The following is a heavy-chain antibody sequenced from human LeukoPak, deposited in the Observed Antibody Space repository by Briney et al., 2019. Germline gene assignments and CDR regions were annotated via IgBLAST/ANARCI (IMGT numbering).Heavy chain of an antibody. Sequence: GGSLRLSCAASGFTVSSNYMSWVRQAPGKGLEWVSVIYSGGSTYFADSVKGRFTISRDNARNSLYLQMNSLRAEDTAVYYCARGIAAGVDYWGQGTLVTVSS. CDR2: IYSGGST. CDR1: GFTVSSNY. D-gene: IGHD6-13*01. V-gene: IGHV3-53*01. J-gene: IGHJ4*02. CDR3: ARGIAAGVDY.